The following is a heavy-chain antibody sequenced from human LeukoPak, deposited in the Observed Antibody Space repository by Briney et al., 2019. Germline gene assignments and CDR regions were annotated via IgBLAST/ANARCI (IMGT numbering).Heavy chain of an antibody. D-gene: IGHD5-18*01. J-gene: IGHJ3*02. V-gene: IGHV3-23*01. CDR1: GFTFDDYG. CDR3: AKSSSSYGNDALDI. Sequence: PGGSLRLSCAASGFTFDDYGMSWVRQAPGKGLEWVSVIRGGGAVAFYADSVKGRFTISRDNSRNTLYLHLNSLRADDTAVYYCAKSSSSYGNDALDIWGQGTMVTVSS. CDR2: IRGGGAVA.